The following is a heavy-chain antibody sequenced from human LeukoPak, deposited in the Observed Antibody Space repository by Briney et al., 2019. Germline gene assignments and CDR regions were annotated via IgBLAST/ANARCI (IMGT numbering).Heavy chain of an antibody. Sequence: KPSETLSLTCTVSGVSVSSGSYYWSWIRQPPGKGLEWIVYIYYSGSTNYNPSLKSRVTISVDTSKNQFSLKLSSVTAADTAVYYCAREEGVRGVPLFDHWGQGTLVTVSS. V-gene: IGHV4-61*01. CDR3: AREEGVRGVPLFDH. D-gene: IGHD3-10*01. J-gene: IGHJ5*02. CDR2: IYYSGST. CDR1: GVSVSSGSYY.